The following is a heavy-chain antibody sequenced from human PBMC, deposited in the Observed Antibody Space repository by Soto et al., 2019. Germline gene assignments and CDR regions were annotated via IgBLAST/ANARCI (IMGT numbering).Heavy chain of an antibody. CDR2: SSGRGGRT. Sequence: GGSLRLSCAASGFTFSSYAMSWVRQAPGKGLEWVKTSSGRGGRTYYGSSVKGRFTISRDNSKNTLYLQMNSLTAEDTAVYYCAKDYGGKDRECPYYWGQGTLVTVSS. CDR3: AKDYGGKDRECPYY. D-gene: IGHD2-15*01. J-gene: IGHJ4*02. CDR1: GFTFSSYA. V-gene: IGHV3-23*01.